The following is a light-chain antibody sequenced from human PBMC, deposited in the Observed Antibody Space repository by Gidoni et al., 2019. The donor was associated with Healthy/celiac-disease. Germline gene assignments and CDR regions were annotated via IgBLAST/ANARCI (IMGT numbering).Light chain of an antibody. CDR1: PSISSY. J-gene: IGKJ3*01. Sequence: DIQMTQSPSSLSASVGDRVTITCRASPSISSYLNWYQQKPGKAPKLLIYAASSLQSGVPSRFSGSGSGTEFTLTISCLQPEDFATYYCQQSYSTPLFPFXPXTKVXIK. V-gene: IGKV1-39*01. CDR3: QQSYSTPLFP. CDR2: AAS.